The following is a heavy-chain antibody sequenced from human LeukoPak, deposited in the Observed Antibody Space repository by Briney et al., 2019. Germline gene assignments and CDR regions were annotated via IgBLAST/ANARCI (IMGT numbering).Heavy chain of an antibody. Sequence: GGSLRLSCAASGFTFSDYYMSWIRQAPGKGLEWISYISSSTMTIHYANSVKGRFTISRDNAKNSLLLQMNSLRAEDSAVYYCARVGDDYNEYVDYWGQGTLVTVSS. J-gene: IGHJ4*02. D-gene: IGHD5-24*01. V-gene: IGHV3-11*04. CDR3: ARVGDDYNEYVDY. CDR2: ISSSTMTI. CDR1: GFTFSDYY.